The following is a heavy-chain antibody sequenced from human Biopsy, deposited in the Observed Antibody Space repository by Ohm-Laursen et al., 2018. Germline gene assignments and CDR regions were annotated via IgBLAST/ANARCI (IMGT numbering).Heavy chain of an antibody. Sequence: SDTLSLTCTVSGDSLSSGPDNWSWIRQPPGQGLEYIGFIYSSGNTNYNPSLQNRVTMSVDTSKNQFSPKLSSVIAADTAVYYCARGRRTSGWPYFANWGQGTLVIVSS. CDR3: ARGRRTSGWPYFAN. V-gene: IGHV4-61*01. CDR2: IYSSGNT. J-gene: IGHJ4*02. D-gene: IGHD6-19*01. CDR1: GDSLSSGPDN.